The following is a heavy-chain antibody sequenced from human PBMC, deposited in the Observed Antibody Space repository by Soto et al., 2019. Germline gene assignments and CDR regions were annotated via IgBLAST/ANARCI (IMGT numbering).Heavy chain of an antibody. CDR1: GFAFSNYA. V-gene: IGHV3-23*01. Sequence: PGGFLRLSCAASGFAFSNYAMHWVRQAPGKGLEWVSSIITSIEAAYYSASVKARFTISRDDSKNTPSLQMNSLRAEDSAVYYCAKDRTVAARPSDYWGQGTQVTVSS. CDR2: IITSIEAA. CDR3: AKDRTVAARPSDY. D-gene: IGHD6-6*01. J-gene: IGHJ4*02.